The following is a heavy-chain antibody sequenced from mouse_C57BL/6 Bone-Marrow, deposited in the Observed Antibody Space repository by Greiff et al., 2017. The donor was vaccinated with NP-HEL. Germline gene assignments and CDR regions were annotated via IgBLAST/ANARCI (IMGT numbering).Heavy chain of an antibody. CDR2: IYPGDGDT. CDR3: ASKYYGSRYAKYYFHY. J-gene: IGHJ2*01. V-gene: IGHV1-82*01. CDR1: GYAFSSSW. D-gene: IGHD1-1*01. Sequence: VQLQQSGPELVKPGASVKISCKASGYAFSSSWTNWVKQRPGKGLEWIGRIYPGDGDTNYNGKFKGKATLTADKSSSTAYMLLSSLTSEDSAVYFCASKYYGSRYAKYYFHYWGQGTTLTVSS.